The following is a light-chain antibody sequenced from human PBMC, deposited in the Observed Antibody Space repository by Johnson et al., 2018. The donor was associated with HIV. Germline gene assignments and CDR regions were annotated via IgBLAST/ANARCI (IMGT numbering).Light chain of an antibody. CDR3: GTWDSSLSAYV. CDR1: SSNIGNND. V-gene: IGLV1-51*02. Sequence: QSVLTQPPSVSAAPGQKVTISCSGSSSNIGNNDVSWYQQLPGTAPKLLIFKNHERPSGIPDRFSGSKSGTSATLGITGLQTGDEADYYCGTWDSSLSAYVFGTGTKVTVL. CDR2: KNH. J-gene: IGLJ1*01.